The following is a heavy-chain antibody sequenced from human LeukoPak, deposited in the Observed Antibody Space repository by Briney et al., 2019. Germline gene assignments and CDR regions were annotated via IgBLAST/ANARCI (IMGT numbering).Heavy chain of an antibody. V-gene: IGHV1-69*05. CDR2: IIPIFGTA. CDR3: ARGGEYTSYSY. Sequence: ASVKVSCKASGGTFSSYAISWVRQAPGQGLEWMGGIIPIFGTANYAQKFQGRVTITTDEPTSTAYMELSSLRSEDTAVYYCARGGEYTSYSYWGQGTLVTVSS. D-gene: IGHD3-16*01. CDR1: GGTFSSYA. J-gene: IGHJ4*02.